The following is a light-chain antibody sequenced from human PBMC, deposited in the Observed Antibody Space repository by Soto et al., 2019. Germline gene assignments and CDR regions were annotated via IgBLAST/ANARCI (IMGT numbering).Light chain of an antibody. CDR1: QSVSSSY. CDR3: QQYGGSPLFT. Sequence: EIVLTQSPGTLSLSPGERGILSCRASQSVSSSYLAWYQQKPGQAPRLLIYGASNRASGIPDRFSGSGSGTDFTRTISRLEPEDFAVYYCQQYGGSPLFTFGPGTTVDIK. V-gene: IGKV3-20*01. CDR2: GAS. J-gene: IGKJ3*01.